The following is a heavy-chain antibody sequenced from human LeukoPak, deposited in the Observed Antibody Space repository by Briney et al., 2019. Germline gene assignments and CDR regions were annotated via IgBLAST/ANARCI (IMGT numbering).Heavy chain of an antibody. Sequence: GGSLRLSCAASGFGFSNYWMSWVRQAPGKGLEWVAYIKVDGTDKYYLDSVEGRFTISRDNTKNSLYLQMNRLRAEDTAVYYCTTIGGLGTDDYWGQGTLVTVSS. J-gene: IGHJ4*02. CDR2: IKVDGTDK. D-gene: IGHD7-27*01. V-gene: IGHV3-7*01. CDR3: TTIGGLGTDDY. CDR1: GFGFSNYW.